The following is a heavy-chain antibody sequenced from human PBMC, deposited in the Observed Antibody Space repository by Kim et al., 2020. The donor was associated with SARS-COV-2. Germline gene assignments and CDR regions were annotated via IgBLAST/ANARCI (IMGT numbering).Heavy chain of an antibody. CDR2: INAGNGNT. CDR3: ARFNLYYYDSSGYSKGGYYFDY. J-gene: IGHJ4*02. D-gene: IGHD3-22*01. CDR1: GYTFTSYA. Sequence: ASVKVSCKASGYTFTSYAMHWVRQAPGQRLEWMGRINAGNGNTKYSQKFQGRVTITRDTSASTAYMELSSLRSEDTAVYYCARFNLYYYDSSGYSKGGYYFDYWGQGTLVTVSS. V-gene: IGHV1-3*01.